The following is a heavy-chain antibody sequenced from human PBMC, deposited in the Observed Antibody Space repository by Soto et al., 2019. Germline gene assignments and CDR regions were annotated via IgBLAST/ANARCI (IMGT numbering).Heavy chain of an antibody. CDR2: ISSSSSYI. Sequence: GGSLRLSCAASGFTFSSYSMNWVRQAPGKGLEWVSSISSSSSYIYYADSVKGRFTISRDNAKNSLYLQMNSLRAEDTAVYYCARDLEQQGSPGFDYWGQGTLVTVSS. D-gene: IGHD1-1*01. J-gene: IGHJ4*02. CDR3: ARDLEQQGSPGFDY. V-gene: IGHV3-21*01. CDR1: GFTFSSYS.